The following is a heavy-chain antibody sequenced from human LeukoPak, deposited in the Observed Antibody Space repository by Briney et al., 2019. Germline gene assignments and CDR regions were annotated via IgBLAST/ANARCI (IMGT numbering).Heavy chain of an antibody. CDR3: AKSKPLAVAGYYFDY. CDR1: GFTFSSCG. D-gene: IGHD6-19*01. J-gene: IGHJ4*02. CDR2: ISYDGSNK. Sequence: PGGSLRLSCAASGFTFSSCGMHWVRQAPGKGLEWVAVISYDGSNKYYADSVKGRFTISRDNSKNTLYLQMNSLRAEDTAVYYCAKSKPLAVAGYYFDYWGQGTLVTVSS. V-gene: IGHV3-30*18.